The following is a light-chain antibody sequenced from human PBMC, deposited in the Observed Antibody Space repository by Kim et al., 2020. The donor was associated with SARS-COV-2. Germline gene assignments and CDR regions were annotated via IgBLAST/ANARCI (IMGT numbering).Light chain of an antibody. Sequence: QSALTQPASVSGSPGQSITISCTGTSSDVGGYNYVSWYQQHPGKAPKLMIYDVSNRPSGVSNRFSGSKSGNTASLTISGRQAEDEADYYCSSYTSSTTYVCGTGTKVTVL. J-gene: IGLJ1*01. CDR2: DVS. V-gene: IGLV2-14*03. CDR1: SSDVGGYNY. CDR3: SSYTSSTTYV.